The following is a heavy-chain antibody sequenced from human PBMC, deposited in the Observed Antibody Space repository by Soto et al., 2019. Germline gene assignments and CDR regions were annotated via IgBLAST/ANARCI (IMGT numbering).Heavy chain of an antibody. D-gene: IGHD1-1*01. CDR2: IWYDGSNK. CDR1: GFIYSTYA. Sequence: QVHLVESGGGVVQPGRSLRLSCAASGFIYSTYAMHWVRQALGKGLECVALIWYDGSNKYYADSVKGSFTISRDHSKNTLYLQMDRLSGEDTAICYCARDSATYPEVSPQDFWCQGTRVSGPS. J-gene: IGHJ4*02. V-gene: IGHV3-33*01. CDR3: ARDSATYPEVSPQDF.